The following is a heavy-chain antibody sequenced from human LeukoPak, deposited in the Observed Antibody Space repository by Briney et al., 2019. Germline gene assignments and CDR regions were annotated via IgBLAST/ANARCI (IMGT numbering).Heavy chain of an antibody. D-gene: IGHD6-13*01. V-gene: IGHV3-48*04. CDR1: GFTFSSYS. CDR3: AKGGDSSPAAYFDY. CDR2: ISSSSSTI. Sequence: PGGSLRLSCAASGFTFSSYSMNWVRQAPGKGLEWVSYISSSSSTIYYADSVKGRFTISRDNAKNSLYLQMNSLRAEDTAFFYCAKGGDSSPAAYFDYWGQGILVTVPS. J-gene: IGHJ4*02.